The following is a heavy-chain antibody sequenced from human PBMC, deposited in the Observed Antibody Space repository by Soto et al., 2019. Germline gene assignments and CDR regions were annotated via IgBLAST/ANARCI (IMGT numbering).Heavy chain of an antibody. CDR2: MNPNSGNT. Sequence: QVQRVQSGAEVKKPGASVKVSCKASGYTFTRYDINWVRQATGQGLEWMGWMNPNSGNTGYAQKFQGRVTMTRNTSISTAYMELSSLRSEDTAVYYCARGPRFWRLFDPWGQGTLVTVSS. J-gene: IGHJ5*02. D-gene: IGHD3-3*01. V-gene: IGHV1-8*01. CDR1: GYTFTRYD. CDR3: ARGPRFWRLFDP.